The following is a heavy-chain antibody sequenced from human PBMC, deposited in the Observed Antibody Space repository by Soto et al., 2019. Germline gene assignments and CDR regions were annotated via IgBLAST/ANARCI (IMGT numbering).Heavy chain of an antibody. Sequence: QVQLVQSGAEVKKPGASVKVSCKASGYTFTSYGINWVRQAPGQGLEWLGWISPYDGYTNYAQILQGRVYMTTDTSTTKAYMELRRLRSDETAMYYCARGGYYDSSGSRNYHYYGMNVWGQGTTVTVSS. CDR3: ARGGYYDSSGSRNYHYYGMNV. CDR2: ISPYDGYT. CDR1: GYTFTSYG. D-gene: IGHD3-22*01. V-gene: IGHV1-18*01. J-gene: IGHJ6*02.